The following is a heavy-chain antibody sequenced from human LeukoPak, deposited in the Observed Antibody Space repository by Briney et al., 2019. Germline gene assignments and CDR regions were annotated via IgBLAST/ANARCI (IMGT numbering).Heavy chain of an antibody. D-gene: IGHD5-18*01. CDR3: AKDRDTAMVSPGGDY. CDR2: ISSSGSTI. CDR1: GFTFSDYY. J-gene: IGHJ4*02. V-gene: IGHV3-11*01. Sequence: GGSLRLSCAASGFTFSDYYMSWIRQAPGKGLEWVSYISSSGSTIYYADSVKGRFTISRDNAKNTLYLQMNSLRAEDTAVYYCAKDRDTAMVSPGGDYWGQGTLVTVSS.